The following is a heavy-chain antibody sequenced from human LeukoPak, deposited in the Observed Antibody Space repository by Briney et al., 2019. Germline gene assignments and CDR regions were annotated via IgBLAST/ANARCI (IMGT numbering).Heavy chain of an antibody. CDR1: GFTFSSYS. CDR3: TTDEDWNYARKDV. CDR2: TVSEIDSGTT. Sequence: PGGSLRLSCAASGFTFSSYSMNWVRQAPGKGLEWVGQTVSEIDSGTTDYATPVKGRFTISRDDSKSTLYLQMNSLKIEDTAVYYCTTDEDWNYARKDVWGQGATVIVSS. D-gene: IGHD1-7*01. V-gene: IGHV3-15*04. J-gene: IGHJ6*02.